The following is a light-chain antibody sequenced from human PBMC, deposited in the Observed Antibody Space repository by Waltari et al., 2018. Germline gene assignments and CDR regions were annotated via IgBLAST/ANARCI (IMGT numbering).Light chain of an antibody. V-gene: IGKV1-5*03. J-gene: IGKJ2*01. Sequence: DIQMTQSPSTLSASVGDRVTITCRASQTINNWLPGYQQKPGKAPQLLIQRASVLQSGVPSRFIGSGSGTDFTLTISSLQADDFATYYCQQYETYSPYTFGQGTKVDLK. CDR2: RAS. CDR1: QTINNW. CDR3: QQYETYSPYT.